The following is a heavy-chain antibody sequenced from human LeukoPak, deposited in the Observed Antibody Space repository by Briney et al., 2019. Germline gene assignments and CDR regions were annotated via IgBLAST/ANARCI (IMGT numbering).Heavy chain of an antibody. J-gene: IGHJ5*02. D-gene: IGHD3-3*01. CDR3: AKDHDFWGTNWFDP. V-gene: IGHV4-34*01. CDR2: INHSGST. Sequence: PSETLSLTCAVYGGSFSGYYWSWIRQPPGKGLEWIGEINHSGSTNYNPSLKSRVTISVDTSKNQFSLKLSSVAAADTAVYYCAKDHDFWGTNWFDPWGQGTLVTVSS. CDR1: GGSFSGYY.